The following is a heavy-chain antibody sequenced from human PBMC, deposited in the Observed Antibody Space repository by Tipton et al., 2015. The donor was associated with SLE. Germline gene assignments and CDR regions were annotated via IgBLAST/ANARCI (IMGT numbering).Heavy chain of an antibody. CDR1: GGSISSHY. V-gene: IGHV4-59*11. CDR2: IYYSGST. CDR3: ARANQLEHGFDY. J-gene: IGHJ4*02. Sequence: LRLSCTVSGGSISSHYWSWIRQPPGKGLEWIGYIYYSGSTNYNPSLKSRVTISVDTSKNQFSLKLSSVTAADTAVYYCARANQLEHGFDYWGQGTLVTVSS. D-gene: IGHD1-1*01.